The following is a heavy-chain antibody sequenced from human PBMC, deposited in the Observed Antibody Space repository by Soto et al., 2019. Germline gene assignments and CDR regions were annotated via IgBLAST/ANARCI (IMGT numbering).Heavy chain of an antibody. Sequence: GESLKISCTASGYNFPGYWIGWVRQMPGKDLEWMGRIAPADSYTNYSPSFHGHVTMSVDRSTSTAYLQWGSLKASDTAMYYCVRVPIGHSDDSGYSDSWGQGTQVTVS. CDR1: GYNFPGYW. CDR3: VRVPIGHSDDSGYSDS. V-gene: IGHV5-10-1*01. J-gene: IGHJ5*01. D-gene: IGHD3-22*01. CDR2: IAPADSYT.